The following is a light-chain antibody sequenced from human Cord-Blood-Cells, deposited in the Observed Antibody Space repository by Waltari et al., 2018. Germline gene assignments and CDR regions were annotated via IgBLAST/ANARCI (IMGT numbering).Light chain of an antibody. CDR2: GAS. Sequence: EIVMTQSPATLSVSPGERATLSCRASQRVSSNLDWYQKKPGQAPGLLIYGASSRATGIPARFSGSGSGTEFTLTISSLQSEDFAVYYCQQYNNWPPWTFGQGTKVEIK. V-gene: IGKV3-15*01. J-gene: IGKJ1*01. CDR1: QRVSSN. CDR3: QQYNNWPPWT.